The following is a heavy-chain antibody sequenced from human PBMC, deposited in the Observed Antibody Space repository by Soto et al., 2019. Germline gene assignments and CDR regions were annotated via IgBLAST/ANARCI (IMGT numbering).Heavy chain of an antibody. V-gene: IGHV4-31*03. J-gene: IGHJ3*02. CDR2: IYYSGST. Sequence: SETLSLTCTVSGGSISSGGYYWSWIRQHPGKGLEWIGYIYYSGSTYYNPSLKSRVTISVDTSKNQFSLKLSSVTAADTAVYYCARGGSSSWYDAFDIWGQGTMGTVSS. CDR1: GGSISSGGYY. D-gene: IGHD6-13*01. CDR3: ARGGSSSWYDAFDI.